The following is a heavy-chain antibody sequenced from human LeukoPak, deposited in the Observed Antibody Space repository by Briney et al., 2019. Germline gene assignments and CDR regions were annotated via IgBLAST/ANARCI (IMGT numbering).Heavy chain of an antibody. CDR3: ARDGVDTVVVVAATPRWFDP. D-gene: IGHD2-15*01. CDR2: IIPILGIA. J-gene: IGHJ5*02. V-gene: IGHV1-69*04. CDR1: GGTFSSYA. Sequence: GASVKVSCKASGGTFSSYAISWVRQAPGQGLEWMGRIIPILGIANYAQKFQGRVTVTADKSTSTAYMELSSLRSEDTAVYYCARDGVDTVVVVAATPRWFDPWGQGALVTVSS.